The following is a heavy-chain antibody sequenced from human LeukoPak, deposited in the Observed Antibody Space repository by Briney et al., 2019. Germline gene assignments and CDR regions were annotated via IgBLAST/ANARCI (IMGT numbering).Heavy chain of an antibody. CDR1: GGSISRYY. V-gene: IGHV4-59*01. D-gene: IGHD4-17*01. J-gene: IGHJ2*01. Sequence: ASETLSLTCTVSGGSISRYYWSWIRQPPGKGLEWIGHIHYSGSTNYNPSLKSRVTISVDTSKNQFSLKLSSMTAADTAVFYCARDTYGSPWYFDLWGRGTLVTVSS. CDR3: ARDTYGSPWYFDL. CDR2: IHYSGST.